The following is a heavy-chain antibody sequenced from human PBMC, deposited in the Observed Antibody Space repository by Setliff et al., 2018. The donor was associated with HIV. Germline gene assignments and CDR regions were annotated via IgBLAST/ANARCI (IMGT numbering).Heavy chain of an antibody. J-gene: IGHJ4*02. D-gene: IGHD5-18*01. CDR1: GGSINNYY. V-gene: IGHV4-59*01. CDR2: IYYNGNT. CDR3: ARERPAMEGWGDYFDY. Sequence: SETLSLTCTVFGGSINNYYWSWIRQSPGKGLVWIAHIYYNGNTDYNPSLKSRLSISVDTSKNQFSLHLTSVTAADTAIYYCARERPAMEGWGDYFDYWGKGKLVTVSS.